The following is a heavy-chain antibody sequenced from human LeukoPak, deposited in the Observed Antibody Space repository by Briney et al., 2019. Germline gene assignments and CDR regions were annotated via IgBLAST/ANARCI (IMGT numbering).Heavy chain of an antibody. Sequence: SETLSLTCAVYGGSFSGYYWSWIRQPPGKGLEWIGEINHSGSTNYNPSLKSRVTISVDTSKNQFSLKLSPVTAADTAVYYCARDPPGTGGWGQGTLVTVSS. J-gene: IGHJ4*02. CDR1: GGSFSGYY. D-gene: IGHD3-10*01. CDR3: ARDPPGTGG. CDR2: INHSGST. V-gene: IGHV4-34*01.